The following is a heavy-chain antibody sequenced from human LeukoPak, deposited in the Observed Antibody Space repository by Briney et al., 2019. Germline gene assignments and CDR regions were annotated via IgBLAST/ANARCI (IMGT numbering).Heavy chain of an antibody. D-gene: IGHD2-2*01. Sequence: PGGSLRLSCAASGFTFSSYAMSWVRQAPGKGLEWVSAISGSGGSTYYADSVKGRFTISRDNSKNTLYLQMNSLRAEDTAVYYCAKARGYCSSTSCYPQPEGYWGQGTLVTVSS. V-gene: IGHV3-23*01. CDR3: AKARGYCSSTSCYPQPEGY. CDR1: GFTFSSYA. J-gene: IGHJ4*02. CDR2: ISGSGGST.